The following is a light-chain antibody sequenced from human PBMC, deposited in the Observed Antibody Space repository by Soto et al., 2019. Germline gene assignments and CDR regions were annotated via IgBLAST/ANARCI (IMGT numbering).Light chain of an antibody. CDR3: SSYTGSSTEV. CDR2: DVS. J-gene: IGLJ1*01. Sequence: QSVLTQPASVSGSPGQTITISWTGTSSDVGGYNYVSWYQQHPGKAPKLMIYDVSNRPSGVSNRFSGSKSGNTASLTISGLQAEDEADYYCSSYTGSSTEVFGTGTKVTVL. V-gene: IGLV2-14*01. CDR1: SSDVGGYNY.